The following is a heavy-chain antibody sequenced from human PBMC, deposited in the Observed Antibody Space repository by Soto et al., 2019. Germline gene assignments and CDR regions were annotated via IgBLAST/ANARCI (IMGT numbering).Heavy chain of an antibody. CDR3: AKARDGSGNYSYFDY. Sequence: QVQLVESGGGVVQPGRSLRLSCAASGFTFSSYAMHWVRQAPGTGLEWVAVIWYDGSNKNYADSVKGRFTISRDNSKNTLYLQRNSLRTEDTAVYYYAKARDGSGNYSYFDYWGQGILVTVSS. V-gene: IGHV3-30*18. D-gene: IGHD3-10*01. CDR2: IWYDGSNK. CDR1: GFTFSSYA. J-gene: IGHJ4*02.